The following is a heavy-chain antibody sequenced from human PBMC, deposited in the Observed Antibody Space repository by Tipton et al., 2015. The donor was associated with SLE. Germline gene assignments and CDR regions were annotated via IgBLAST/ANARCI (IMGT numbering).Heavy chain of an antibody. V-gene: IGHV3-74*01. D-gene: IGHD5-18*01. CDR1: GFTFSHYW. CDR2: VNTDGSYA. CDR3: TRDAGYTYGDAFDS. Sequence: SLRLSCAASGFTFSHYWMHWVRQVPGQGLVWVSRVNTDGSYANYADSVKGRFTISKDTARDMVYLQMNSLSAEDTALYYCTRDAGYTYGDAFDSWGHGTMVTVPS. J-gene: IGHJ3*02.